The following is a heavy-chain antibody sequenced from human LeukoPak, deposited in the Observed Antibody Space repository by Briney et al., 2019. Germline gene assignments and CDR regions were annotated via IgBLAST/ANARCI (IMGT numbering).Heavy chain of an antibody. CDR2: IYTSGST. CDR1: GGSISSCY. Sequence: SSETLSLTCTVSGGSISSCYWNWIRQPAGKGLEWIGRIYTSGSTNYNPSLKSRVTMSVDTSKNQFSLKLSSVTAADTAVYYCARDYACSGGSCYWFGYYFDYWGQGTLVTVSS. J-gene: IGHJ4*02. V-gene: IGHV4-4*07. CDR3: ARDYACSGGSCYWFGYYFDY. D-gene: IGHD2-15*01.